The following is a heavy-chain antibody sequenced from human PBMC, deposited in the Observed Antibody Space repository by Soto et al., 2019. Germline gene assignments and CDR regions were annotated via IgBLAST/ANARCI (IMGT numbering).Heavy chain of an antibody. CDR1: GFTFISYA. V-gene: IGHV3-23*01. J-gene: IGHJ4*02. CDR2: ISGSGGAT. D-gene: IGHD3-10*01. Sequence: GGSLRLSCAASGFTFISYAMSWVRQAPGKGLEWVSVISGSGGATYYADSVKGRFTISRDNSKNTLYLQLNSLRAEDTAVYFCAGHRAALYGSGVNPFDYWGQGTLVTVSS. CDR3: AGHRAALYGSGVNPFDY.